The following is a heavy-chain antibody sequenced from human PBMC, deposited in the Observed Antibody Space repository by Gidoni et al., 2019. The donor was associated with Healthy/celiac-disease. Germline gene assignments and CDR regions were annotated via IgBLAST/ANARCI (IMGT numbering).Heavy chain of an antibody. J-gene: IGHJ4*02. D-gene: IGHD1-26*01. CDR2: ISAGNGNT. CDR3: ARSGGSHYLDY. V-gene: IGHV1-3*01. CDR1: GYTFTTYD. Sequence: QVQLVQSGAEVKKPGASVKVSCKPSGYTFTTYDIHWVRQGPGQRLEWMGWISAGNGNTKYAQKFQGRVTITRDTSASTAYMELSSLISEDTAVYYCARSGGSHYLDYWGQGTLVTVSS.